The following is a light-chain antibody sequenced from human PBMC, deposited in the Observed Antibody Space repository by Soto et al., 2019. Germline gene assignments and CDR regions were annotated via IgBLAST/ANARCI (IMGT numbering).Light chain of an antibody. V-gene: IGLV4-69*01. CDR3: QPWGTGTFYV. J-gene: IGLJ1*01. Sequence: QAVLTQSPSASASLGASVNLTCTLSSGHSSYAIAWHQQQPEKGPRYLMKLNSDGSHSKGDGIPDRFSGSSSGAERYLTISRLRSEDEADYYCQPWGTGTFYVFGTGTKLTVL. CDR1: SGHSSYA. CDR2: LNSDGSH.